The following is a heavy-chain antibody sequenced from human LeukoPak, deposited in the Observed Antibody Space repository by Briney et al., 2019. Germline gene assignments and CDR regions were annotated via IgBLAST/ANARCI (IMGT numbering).Heavy chain of an antibody. V-gene: IGHV1-2*02. CDR3: ARGGLPSTGMIQH. CDR2: INPNSGGT. Sequence: PKPSVKVSCKAPGYTLTCYYMHWVRQAPGQGLEWMGWINPNSGGTNYAQKFQGRVTMTTDTSISTAYMELSRLRSDDTAVYYCARGGLPSTGMIQHWGQGTLVTVSS. D-gene: IGHD1-1*01. CDR1: GYTLTCYY. J-gene: IGHJ1*01.